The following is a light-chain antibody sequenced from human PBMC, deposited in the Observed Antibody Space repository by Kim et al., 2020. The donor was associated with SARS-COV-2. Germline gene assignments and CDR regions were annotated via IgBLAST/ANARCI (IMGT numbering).Light chain of an antibody. CDR3: QQYKTYPFP. J-gene: IGKJ4*01. CDR2: AAS. Sequence: SGSVGYRCTISWRAFRDVTNSLTWCQQKPGKAPKYMISAASSLQSVVPSRFSGSGSGTDFTLTISSLQPEDFATYYCQQYKTYPFPFGGGTKVEI. CDR1: RDVTNS. V-gene: IGKV1-16*01.